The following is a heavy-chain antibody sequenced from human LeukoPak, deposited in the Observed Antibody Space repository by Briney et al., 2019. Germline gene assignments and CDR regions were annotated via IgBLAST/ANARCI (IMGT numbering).Heavy chain of an antibody. Sequence: GGSLRLSCAASGFIFSAYGMHWVRQPPGKGLQWVAVISFDGSSQNYADSVKGRFTISRDNSKNTLYLQMNSLRAEDTAVYYCARVGYNWNYEDYWGQGTLVTVSS. V-gene: IGHV3-30*03. D-gene: IGHD1-7*01. CDR2: ISFDGSSQ. CDR3: ARVGYNWNYEDY. CDR1: GFIFSAYG. J-gene: IGHJ4*02.